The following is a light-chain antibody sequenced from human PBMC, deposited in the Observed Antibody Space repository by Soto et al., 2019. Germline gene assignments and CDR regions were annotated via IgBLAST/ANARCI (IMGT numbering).Light chain of an antibody. Sequence: QTVVTQEPSLSVSPGGTVTLTCALSSGSVSAGYYPSWYQQTPGQAPRTLISSTNTRSSGVPDRFSGSKSGNTASLSISGLQAEDEADYYCCSHAGTYTGLFGTGTKVTVL. CDR1: SGSVSAGYY. J-gene: IGLJ1*01. V-gene: IGLV8-61*01. CDR2: STN. CDR3: CSHAGTYTGL.